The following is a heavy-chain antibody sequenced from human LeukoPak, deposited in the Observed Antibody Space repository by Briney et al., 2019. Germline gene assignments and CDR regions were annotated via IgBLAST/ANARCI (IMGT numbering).Heavy chain of an antibody. CDR2: ISSSSSYI. Sequence: GGSLRLSCAASGFTFSSYSMNWVRQAPGKGLEWVSSISSSSSYIYYADSVKGRFTISRDNAKNSLYLQMNSLRAEDTAVYYCARNAQRIQPGAFDIWGQGTMVTVSS. J-gene: IGHJ3*02. V-gene: IGHV3-21*01. CDR3: ARNAQRIQPGAFDI. CDR1: GFTFSSYS. D-gene: IGHD5-18*01.